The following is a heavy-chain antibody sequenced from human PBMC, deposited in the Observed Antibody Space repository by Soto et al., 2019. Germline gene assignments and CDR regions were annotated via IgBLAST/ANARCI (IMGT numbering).Heavy chain of an antibody. D-gene: IGHD1-26*01. J-gene: IGHJ4*02. CDR3: ARVGATKHHFDY. Sequence: QVQLQESGPGLVKPSQTLSLTCTVSGGSISSGDYYWSWIRQPPGKGLEWIGYIYYSGSTYYNPSRTSRVTISVDTSKNQFSLKLSSVTAADTAVYYCARVGATKHHFDYWGQGTLVTVSS. CDR1: GGSISSGDYY. CDR2: IYYSGST. V-gene: IGHV4-30-4*01.